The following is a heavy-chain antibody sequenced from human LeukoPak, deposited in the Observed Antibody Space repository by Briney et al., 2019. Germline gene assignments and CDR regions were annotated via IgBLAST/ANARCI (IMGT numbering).Heavy chain of an antibody. D-gene: IGHD5-18*01. CDR3: ATSSYGLY. Sequence: PGGSLRLSCAASGFTFSSHAMNWVRQAPGKGLEWVSAVSGSGTNTYYADSVKGRFTISRDNAKNSLYLQMNSLRAEDTAVYYCATSSYGLYWGQGTLVTVSS. CDR2: VSGSGTNT. V-gene: IGHV3-21*01. CDR1: GFTFSSHA. J-gene: IGHJ4*02.